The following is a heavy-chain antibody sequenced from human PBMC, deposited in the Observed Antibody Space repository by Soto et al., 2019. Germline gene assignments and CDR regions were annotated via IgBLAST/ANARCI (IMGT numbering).Heavy chain of an antibody. V-gene: IGHV4-38-2*01. Sequence: SETLSLTCGASGYSIRSGYYWGWVRQPPGKGLEWIGSIYHSGSTHYNPSLKSRVTISVDTSKNHFSLRLTSVTAADTAVYYCARNITGSPFDYWGQGALVTVSS. J-gene: IGHJ4*02. CDR3: ARNITGSPFDY. CDR1: GYSIRSGYY. CDR2: IYHSGST. D-gene: IGHD1-20*01.